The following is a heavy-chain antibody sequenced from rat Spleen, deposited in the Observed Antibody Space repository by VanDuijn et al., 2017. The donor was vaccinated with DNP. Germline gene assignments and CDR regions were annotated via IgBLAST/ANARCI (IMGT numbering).Heavy chain of an antibody. V-gene: IGHV5-25*01. CDR1: GFTFSDYN. Sequence: EVQLVESGGGLVQPGRSLKLSCAASGFTFSDYNMAWVRQVPGKGLEWIASITSSGGSTYYPDSVKGRFTISRDNAKNTLYLQMNSLRSEDTATYYCVRVDRDRYAHDYWGQGVMVTVSS. J-gene: IGHJ2*01. D-gene: IGHD1-5*01. CDR3: VRVDRDRYAHDY. CDR2: ITSSGGST.